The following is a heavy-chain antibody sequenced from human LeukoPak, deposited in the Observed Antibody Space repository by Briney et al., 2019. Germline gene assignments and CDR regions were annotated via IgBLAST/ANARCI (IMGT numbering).Heavy chain of an antibody. V-gene: IGHV3-9*01. CDR2: LSSDSNHI. CDR3: ASSVLSGYVMGLGY. D-gene: IGHD5-12*01. J-gene: IGHJ4*02. Sequence: QSGGSLRLSCAASGFTFEDYGMHWVRHVPGKGLEWASGLSSDSNHIDYADSVKGRFTISRDNAKNSLYLQMNSLRAEDTALYYCASSVLSGYVMGLGYWGQGTLVTVSS. CDR1: GFTFEDYG.